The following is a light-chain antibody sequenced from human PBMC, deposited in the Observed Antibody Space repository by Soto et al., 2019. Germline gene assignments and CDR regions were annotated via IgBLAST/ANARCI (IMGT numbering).Light chain of an antibody. V-gene: IGKV1-5*01. CDR3: LQYSSHSWT. J-gene: IGKJ1*01. Sequence: DIQITQSPSTLSASVVDRFTITCRASQSISSWLAWYQQKPGKAPELLIFDASNLKSGVSSRFSGSGSGTEFTLTISRLQPDDVATYYCLQYSSHSWTFGQGTKVDIK. CDR2: DAS. CDR1: QSISSW.